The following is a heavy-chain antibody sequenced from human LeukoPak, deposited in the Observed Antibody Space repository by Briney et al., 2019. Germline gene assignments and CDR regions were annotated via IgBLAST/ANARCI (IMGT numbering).Heavy chain of an antibody. CDR3: ATSWGYSSSWYRGYYYMDV. CDR2: ISSSSSYI. J-gene: IGHJ6*03. CDR1: GFTFSIYS. D-gene: IGHD6-13*01. V-gene: IGHV3-21*01. Sequence: GGSLRLSCAASGFTFSIYSVIWARESPGKGLEWVLSISSSSSYIYYADSVKGRFTISRDNAKNSLYLQMNSLRAEDTAVYYCATSWGYSSSWYRGYYYMDVWGKGTTVTVSS.